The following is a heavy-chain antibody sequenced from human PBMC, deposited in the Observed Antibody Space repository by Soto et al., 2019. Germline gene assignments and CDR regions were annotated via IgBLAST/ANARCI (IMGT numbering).Heavy chain of an antibody. CDR3: ATWRFDI. Sequence: PSQTLSLTCGISGASVSSTNVVWNWIRQSPSRGLEWLGRAYYRSQWNIESADSVKSRITINPDTSKNEVSLQVNSVIPEDAAVYYCATWRFDIWGQGSLVTVSS. CDR2: AYYRSQWNI. J-gene: IGHJ4*02. V-gene: IGHV6-1*01. CDR1: GASVSSTNVV.